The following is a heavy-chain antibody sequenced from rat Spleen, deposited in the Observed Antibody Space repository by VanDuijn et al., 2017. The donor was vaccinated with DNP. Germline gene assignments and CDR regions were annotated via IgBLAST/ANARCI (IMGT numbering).Heavy chain of an antibody. CDR2: TNYAGGST. CDR3: TTDWITMMVVITTGYAMDA. D-gene: IGHD1-12*02. J-gene: IGHJ4*01. V-gene: IGHV5-20*01. Sequence: EVQLVESGGGSVQPGRSLKLSCAASGFTFSDYYMAWVRQAPTKGLEWVAYTNYAGGSTYNGDSVKGRFTISRDNAKSTLYLQMDSLRSEDTATYYCTTDWITMMVVITTGYAMDAWGQGTSVTVSS. CDR1: GFTFSDYY.